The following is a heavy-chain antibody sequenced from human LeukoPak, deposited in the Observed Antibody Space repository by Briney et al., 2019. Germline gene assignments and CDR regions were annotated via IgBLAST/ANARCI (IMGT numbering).Heavy chain of an antibody. J-gene: IGHJ6*03. CDR1: GYTFTSYG. CDR2: ISAYNGNT. CDR3: ARMGCSGGSCYFYYYMDV. D-gene: IGHD2-15*01. V-gene: IGHV1-18*01. Sequence: GASVKVSCKASGYTFTSYGISWVRQAPGQGLEWMGWISAYNGNTNYAQKLQGRVTMTTDTSTSTAYMELRSLRSDDTAVYYCARMGCSGGSCYFYYYMDVWGKGTTVTVSS.